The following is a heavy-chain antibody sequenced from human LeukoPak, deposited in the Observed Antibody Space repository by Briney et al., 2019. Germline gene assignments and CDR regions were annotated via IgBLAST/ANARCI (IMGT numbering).Heavy chain of an antibody. D-gene: IGHD2-2*01. CDR2: INHSGST. J-gene: IGHJ5*02. V-gene: IGHV4-34*01. CDR1: GFTFSSYS. CDR3: ARMKEYCSSTSCYFSWFDP. Sequence: PGGSLRLSCAASGFTFSSYSMNWIRQPPGKGLEWIGEINHSGSTNYNPSLKSRVTISVDTSKNQFSLKLSSVTAADTAVYYCARMKEYCSSTSCYFSWFDPWGQGTLVTVSS.